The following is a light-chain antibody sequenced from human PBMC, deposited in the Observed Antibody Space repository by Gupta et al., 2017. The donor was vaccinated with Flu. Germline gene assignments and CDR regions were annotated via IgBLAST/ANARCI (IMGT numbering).Light chain of an antibody. J-gene: IGKJ2*01. CDR2: AAA. CDR1: QSISSY. CDR3: QQSDSNPLYT. Sequence: SSLSASVGDRVTITCRASQSISSYLNWYQQKPGKAPKLLIYAAASLQSGVPSRFSGSGSGTDFTLTISSRQPEEFATYYCQQSDSNPLYTFGQGTKMEIK. V-gene: IGKV1-39*01.